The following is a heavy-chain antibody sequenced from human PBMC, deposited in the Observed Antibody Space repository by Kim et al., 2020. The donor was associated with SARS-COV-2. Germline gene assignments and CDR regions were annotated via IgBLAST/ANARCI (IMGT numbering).Heavy chain of an antibody. D-gene: IGHD3-3*01. CDR3: ARDSLTRLRILEWTSPEAADY. Sequence: ASVKVSCKASGYTFTGYYMHWVRQAPGQGLEWMGRINPNSGGTNYAQKFQGRVTMTRDTSISTAYMELSRLRSDDTAVYYCARDSLTRLRILEWTSPEAADYWGQGTLVTVSA. J-gene: IGHJ4*02. CDR1: GYTFTGYY. V-gene: IGHV1-2*06. CDR2: INPNSGGT.